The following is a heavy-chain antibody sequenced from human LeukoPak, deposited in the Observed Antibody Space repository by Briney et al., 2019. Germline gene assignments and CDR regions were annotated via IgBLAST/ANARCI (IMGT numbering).Heavy chain of an antibody. D-gene: IGHD2-2*01. CDR3: ARDPLSYCSRTSCNFYYFDQ. V-gene: IGHV3-30*02. CDR2: IRYDGSNK. J-gene: IGHJ4*02. CDR1: GFTFSSYG. Sequence: PGGSLRLSCAASGFTFSSYGMHWVRQAPGKGLEWVAFIRYDGSNKYYADSVKGRFTMSRDNAKNSLYLKMNSLRAEDTAVYYCARDPLSYCSRTSCNFYYFDQWGQGTLVTVSS.